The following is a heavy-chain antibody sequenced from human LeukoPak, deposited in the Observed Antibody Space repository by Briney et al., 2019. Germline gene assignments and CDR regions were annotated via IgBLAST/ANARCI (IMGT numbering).Heavy chain of an antibody. V-gene: IGHV4-39*07. CDR1: SGSISTSNYY. CDR3: ASRMSFNAFDI. Sequence: SETLSLTCTVSSGSISTSNYYWGWVRQPPGKALEWIGNIFYSGSTYYNPSLKSRVTISVDTSKNQFSLKLSSVTAADTAVYYCASRMSFNAFDIWGQGTMVTVSS. J-gene: IGHJ3*02. CDR2: IFYSGST. D-gene: IGHD1-14*01.